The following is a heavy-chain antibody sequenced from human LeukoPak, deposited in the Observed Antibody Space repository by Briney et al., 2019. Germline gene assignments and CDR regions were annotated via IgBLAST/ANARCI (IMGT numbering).Heavy chain of an antibody. Sequence: GASVKVSCKASGYGFTGYYMHWVRQAPGQGLEWMGWISAYNGNTNYAQKLQGRVTMTTDTSTSTAYMELRSLRSDDTAVYYCARVREYQLLSKAYWYFDLWGRGTLVTVSS. CDR2: ISAYNGNT. CDR1: GYGFTGYY. J-gene: IGHJ2*01. V-gene: IGHV1-18*04. CDR3: ARVREYQLLSKAYWYFDL. D-gene: IGHD2-2*01.